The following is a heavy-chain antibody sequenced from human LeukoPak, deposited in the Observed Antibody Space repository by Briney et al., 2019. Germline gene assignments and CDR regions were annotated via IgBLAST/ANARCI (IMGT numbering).Heavy chain of an antibody. CDR3: ARDTSVTPFDI. CDR2: IKQGGCEI. V-gene: IGHV3-7*01. Sequence: GGSLRLSCAASSFTLSSYWMSWVRQAPGKGLEWVANIKQGGCEIHYVDSVKGRFTKSKDNAKNSLYLQMNSLRADDTAVYYCARDTSVTPFDIWGQGTMVTVSS. J-gene: IGHJ3*02. CDR1: SFTLSSYW. D-gene: IGHD4-17*01.